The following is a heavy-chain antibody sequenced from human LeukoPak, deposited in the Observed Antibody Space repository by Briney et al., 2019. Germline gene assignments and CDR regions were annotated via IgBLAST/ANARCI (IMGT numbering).Heavy chain of an antibody. CDR2: ISGSGGST. CDR1: GFTFSSYA. J-gene: IGHJ4*02. Sequence: GGSLRLPCAASGFTFSSYAMSWVRQAPGKGLEWVSAISGSGGSTYYADSVKGRFTISRDNSKNTLYLQMNSLRAEDTAVYYCAKGMVSPTIFGVVIIAQPFDYWGQGTLVTVSS. CDR3: AKGMVSPTIFGVVIIAQPFDY. V-gene: IGHV3-23*01. D-gene: IGHD3-3*01.